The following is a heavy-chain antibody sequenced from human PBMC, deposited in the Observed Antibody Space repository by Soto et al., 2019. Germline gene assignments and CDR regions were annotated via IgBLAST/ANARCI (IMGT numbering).Heavy chain of an antibody. CDR3: ARAEYGDHEDY. V-gene: IGHV1-3*01. Sequence: GASVKVSCKASGYTFSNFAVHWVRQAPGQRLEWMGWINAGNGNTRYSEKFQGRITITRDTSASTAYMELSSLRSEDTAIYYCARAEYGDHEDYRGQRTLVTVSS. J-gene: IGHJ4*02. CDR1: GYTFSNFA. D-gene: IGHD4-17*01. CDR2: INAGNGNT.